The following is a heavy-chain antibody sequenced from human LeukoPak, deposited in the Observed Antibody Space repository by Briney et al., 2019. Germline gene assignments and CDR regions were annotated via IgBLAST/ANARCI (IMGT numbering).Heavy chain of an antibody. V-gene: IGHV1-3*01. D-gene: IGHD5-12*01. Sequence: VASVKVSCKASGYTFTSYAMHWVRQAPGQRLEWMGWINAGNGNTKYSQKFQGRVTITRDTSASTAYMELSSLRSEDTAVYYCARDQGYSGYDFYFDYWGQGTLVTVSP. CDR1: GYTFTSYA. CDR2: INAGNGNT. CDR3: ARDQGYSGYDFYFDY. J-gene: IGHJ4*02.